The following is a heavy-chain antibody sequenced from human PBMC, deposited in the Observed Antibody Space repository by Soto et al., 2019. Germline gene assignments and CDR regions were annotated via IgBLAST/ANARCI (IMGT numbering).Heavy chain of an antibody. CDR1: GGSITSSNW. CDR3: ARRYYYHSSRYYPAPFDY. Sequence: QVQLQESGLGLVKPSGTLSLTCAVSGGSITSSNWWSWVRQPPGKGLEWIGEIYHSGSTNYNPSLKSRVTISVDKSKNQFSLKLSSVTAADTAVYYCARRYYYHSSRYYPAPFDYWGQGTLVTVSS. D-gene: IGHD3-22*01. V-gene: IGHV4-4*02. CDR2: IYHSGST. J-gene: IGHJ4*02.